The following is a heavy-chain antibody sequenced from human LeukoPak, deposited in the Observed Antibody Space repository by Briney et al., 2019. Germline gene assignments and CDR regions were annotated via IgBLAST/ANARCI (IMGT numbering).Heavy chain of an antibody. V-gene: IGHV4-39*01. CDR3: ARGAGIAVAGTDGW. CDR2: IYYSGST. CDR1: GGSISSSSSY. D-gene: IGHD6-19*01. Sequence: PSETLSLTCTVSGGSISSSSSYWGWIRQPPGKGLEWIGSIYYSGSTYYNPSLKSRVTISVDTSKNQFSLKLSSVTAADTAVYYCARGAGIAVAGTDGWWGQGTLVTVSS. J-gene: IGHJ4*02.